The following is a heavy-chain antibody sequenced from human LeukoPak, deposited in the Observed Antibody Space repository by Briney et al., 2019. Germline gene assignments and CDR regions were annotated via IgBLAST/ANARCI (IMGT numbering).Heavy chain of an antibody. Sequence: ASVKVSCKVSGYTLTELSMHWVRQAPGKGLEWMGGFDPEDGETIYAQKFQGRVTMTEDTSTDTAYMELSSLRSEDTAVYYCATRGERRPAYYYDSWGQGTLVTVSS. D-gene: IGHD3-10*01. J-gene: IGHJ4*02. CDR2: FDPEDGET. CDR1: GYTLTELS. CDR3: ATRGERRPAYYYDS. V-gene: IGHV1-24*01.